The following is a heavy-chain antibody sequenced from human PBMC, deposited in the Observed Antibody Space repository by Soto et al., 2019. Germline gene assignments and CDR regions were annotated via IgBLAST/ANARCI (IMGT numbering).Heavy chain of an antibody. CDR3: ARGTLYCSSTSCYAGPPGNWFDP. V-gene: IGHV5-51*01. J-gene: IGHJ5*02. CDR2: IYPGDSDT. D-gene: IGHD2-2*01. CDR1: GYSFTSYW. Sequence: PGESLKISCKGSGYSFTSYWIGWVRQMPGKGLEWMGIIYPGDSDTRYSPSFQGQVTISADKSISTAYLQWSSLKASDTAMYYCARGTLYCSSTSCYAGPPGNWFDPWGQGTLVTVSS.